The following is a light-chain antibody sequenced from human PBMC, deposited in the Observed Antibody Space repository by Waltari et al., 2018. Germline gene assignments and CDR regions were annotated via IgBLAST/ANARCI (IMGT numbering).Light chain of an antibody. Sequence: QSALTQPASMSGSPGQSITISCTGARHAVGLFNLVSWYQQPPGKGPKLIIYEVIKRPSGVSDRFSGSKSVNTASLTISGLRTEDEADYFCSSYAGRNSMLFGGGTKLTVL. CDR1: RHAVGLFNL. CDR3: SSYAGRNSML. V-gene: IGLV2-23*02. CDR2: EVI. J-gene: IGLJ2*01.